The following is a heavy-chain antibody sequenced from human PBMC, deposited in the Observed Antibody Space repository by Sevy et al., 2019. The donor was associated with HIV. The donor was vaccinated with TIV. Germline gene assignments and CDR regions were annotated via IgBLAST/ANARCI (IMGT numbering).Heavy chain of an antibody. CDR3: ARDCNSASCLWGLDV. V-gene: IGHV3-7*03. CDR2: IKRGGSEK. J-gene: IGHJ6*01. Sequence: GGSLRLSCAASGFTFSNYWMTWVRQAPGKGLEWVANIKRGGSEKYYVASVKGRFTISRDNAKNSLYMQMNSLRAEDTAVYYCARDCNSASCLWGLDVWGQGTTVTVSS. CDR1: GFTFSNYW. D-gene: IGHD2-2*01.